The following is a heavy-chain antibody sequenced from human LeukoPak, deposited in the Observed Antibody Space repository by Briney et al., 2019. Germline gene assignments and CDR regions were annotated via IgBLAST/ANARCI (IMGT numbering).Heavy chain of an antibody. V-gene: IGHV3-21*01. Sequence: GGSLRLSCAASGFTFSSYSMNWVRQAPGKGLEWVSSISSSSSYIYYADSVKGRFTISRDNAKNSLYLQMNSLRAEDTAVYYCARQRTIVVVPAAIGSRDYYYGMDVWGQGTTVTVSS. CDR1: GFTFSSYS. J-gene: IGHJ6*02. CDR3: ARQRTIVVVPAAIGSRDYYYGMDV. D-gene: IGHD2-2*02. CDR2: ISSSSSYI.